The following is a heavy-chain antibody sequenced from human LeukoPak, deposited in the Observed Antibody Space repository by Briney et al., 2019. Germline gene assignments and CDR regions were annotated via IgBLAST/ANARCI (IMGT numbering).Heavy chain of an antibody. Sequence: GASVKVSCKASRYTFTRYYMQCVRQAPRDRLEWMGWINPNSGGTNNAQNFQDRVTMTIDTSTRTAYMEARRLRSDDTGVSLCAREWGNHDRGYLDAWGQGTLVTVSS. CDR1: RYTFTRYY. D-gene: IGHD3-10*01. CDR3: AREWGNHDRGYLDA. CDR2: INPNSGGT. J-gene: IGHJ4*02. V-gene: IGHV1-2*02.